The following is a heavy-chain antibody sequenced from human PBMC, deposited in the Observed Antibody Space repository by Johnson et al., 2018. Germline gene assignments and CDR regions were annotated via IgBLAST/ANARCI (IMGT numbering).Heavy chain of an antibody. CDR1: GFTFSSYG. V-gene: IGHV3-30*18. D-gene: IGHD3-22*01. J-gene: IGHJ3*02. CDR2: ISYDGSNK. CDR3: AKPSTPYYYDSIGYYGPFDI. Sequence: QVQLVQSGGGVVQXGRSLRLSCAASGFTFSSYGMHWVRQAPGKGLEWVAVISYDGSNKYYADSVKGRFTISRDNSKNTLYLQMNSLRAEDTAVYYCAKPSTPYYYDSIGYYGPFDIWGQGTMVTVSS.